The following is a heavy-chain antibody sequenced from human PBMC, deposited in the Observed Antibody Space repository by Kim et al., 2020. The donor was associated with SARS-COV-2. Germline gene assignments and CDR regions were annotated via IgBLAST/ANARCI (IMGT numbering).Heavy chain of an antibody. CDR3: ARDSGVVATPTAPLKYSGDY. Sequence: SETLSLTCTVSGGSISSSSYYWGWIRQPPGKGLEWIGSIDYSGSTYYNPSLKSRVNISVDTSKNQFSLKLSSVTAADTAVYYCARDSGVVATPTAPLKYSGDYWGQGTLVTVSS. CDR2: IDYSGST. J-gene: IGHJ4*02. V-gene: IGHV4-39*07. CDR1: GGSISSSSYY. D-gene: IGHD5-12*01.